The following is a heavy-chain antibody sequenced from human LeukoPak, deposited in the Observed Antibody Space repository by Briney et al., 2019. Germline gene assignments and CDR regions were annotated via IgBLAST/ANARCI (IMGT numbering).Heavy chain of an antibody. V-gene: IGHV4-39*01. CDR3: AIHLWFGELFLDY. CDR2: IYYSGSI. D-gene: IGHD3-10*01. J-gene: IGHJ4*02. CDR1: GGSISSSSYY. Sequence: SETLSLTCTVAGGSISSSSYYWGWIRQPPGKGVERIGSIYYSGSIYYNPALPSRHTMSVDTAKNEFSIKQTSVTAPDTTVSYCAIHLWFGELFLDYWGQGTLVTVSS.